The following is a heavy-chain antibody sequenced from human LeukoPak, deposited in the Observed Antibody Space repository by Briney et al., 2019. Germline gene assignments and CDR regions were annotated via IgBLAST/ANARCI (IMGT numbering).Heavy chain of an antibody. D-gene: IGHD3-22*01. CDR1: GYTFTSYF. J-gene: IGHJ3*02. Sequence: ASVKVSCKASGYTFTSYFMHWVRQAPGQGLEWMGIINPSGGSTSYAQKFQGRVTMTEDTSTDTAYMELSSLRSEDTAVYYCATLYYYDSSGYIWGQGTMVTVSS. V-gene: IGHV1-46*01. CDR3: ATLYYYDSSGYI. CDR2: INPSGGST.